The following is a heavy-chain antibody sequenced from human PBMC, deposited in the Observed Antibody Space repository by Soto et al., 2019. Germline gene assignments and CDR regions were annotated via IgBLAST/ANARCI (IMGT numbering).Heavy chain of an antibody. CDR3: ASGSEYCSGYNPDNWFDP. CDR1: GYTFTSYG. D-gene: IGHD2-15*01. Sequence: GASVKVSCKASGYTFTSYGISWVRQAPGQGLEWMGWISAYNGNTNYAQKLQGRVTMTTDTSTSTAYMELRSLRSDDTAVYYCASGSEYCSGYNPDNWFDPWGQGTLVTVSS. J-gene: IGHJ5*02. CDR2: ISAYNGNT. V-gene: IGHV1-18*01.